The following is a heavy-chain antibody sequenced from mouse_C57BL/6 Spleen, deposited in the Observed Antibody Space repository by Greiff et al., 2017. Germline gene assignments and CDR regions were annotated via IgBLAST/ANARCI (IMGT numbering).Heavy chain of an antibody. J-gene: IGHJ3*01. CDR1: GYTFTSYW. Sequence: QVQLQQPGAELVKPGASVTMSCKASGYTFTSYWITWVKQRPGQGLEWIGDIYPGSGSTNYNEKFKSKATLTVDTSSSTAYMQLSSLTSEDSAVYYCAREYGNPLRFAYWGQGTLVTVSA. D-gene: IGHD2-10*02. CDR3: AREYGNPLRFAY. V-gene: IGHV1-55*01. CDR2: IYPGSGST.